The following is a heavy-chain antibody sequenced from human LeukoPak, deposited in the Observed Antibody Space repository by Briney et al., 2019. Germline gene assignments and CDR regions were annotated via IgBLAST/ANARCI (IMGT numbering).Heavy chain of an antibody. CDR1: GFTFDDYA. V-gene: IGHV3-9*01. J-gene: IGHJ4*02. Sequence: GGSLRLSCAASGFTFDDYAMHWVRQAPGKGLEWVSGISWNSGSIGYADSVKGRFTISRDNAKNSLYLQTNSLRAEDTALYYCAKGVRFLEWLFDYWGQGTLVTVSS. D-gene: IGHD3-3*01. CDR3: AKGVRFLEWLFDY. CDR2: ISWNSGSI.